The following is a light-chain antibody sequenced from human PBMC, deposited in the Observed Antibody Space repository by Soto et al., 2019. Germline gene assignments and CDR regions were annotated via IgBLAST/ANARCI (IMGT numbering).Light chain of an antibody. CDR1: QSISNY. J-gene: IGKJ4*01. V-gene: IGKV1-39*01. CDR3: QQSYGTPLT. CDR2: AAS. Sequence: DMEMTQSPSSLSASVGDRVTITCRARQSISNYLNWYQHKPGKVPKLLIYAASSLQSGVTTRFSGSGSGTDFTLIINSLKPEGVATYYCQQSYGTPLTFGGRTEIEIK.